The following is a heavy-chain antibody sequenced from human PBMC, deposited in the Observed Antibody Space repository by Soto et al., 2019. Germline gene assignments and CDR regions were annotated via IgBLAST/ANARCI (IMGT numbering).Heavy chain of an antibody. V-gene: IGHV4-31*03. D-gene: IGHD4-17*01. CDR2: IYYSGST. CDR3: ATLRGDYGDYEALGYYYGMDG. CDR1: GGSISSGGYY. Sequence: QVQLQESGPGLVKPSQTLSLTCTVSGGSISSGGYYWSWIRQHPGKGLEWIGYIYYSGSTYYNPSLKSRVTISVDTSKNQFSLKLSSVTAADTAVYYCATLRGDYGDYEALGYYYGMDGWGQGTTVTVSS. J-gene: IGHJ6*02.